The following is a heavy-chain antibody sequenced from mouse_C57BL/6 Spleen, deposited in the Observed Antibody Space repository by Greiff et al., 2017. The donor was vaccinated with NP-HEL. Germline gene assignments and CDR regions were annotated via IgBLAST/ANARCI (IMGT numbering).Heavy chain of an antibody. J-gene: IGHJ4*01. V-gene: IGHV1-80*01. D-gene: IGHD2-4*01. CDR1: GYAFSSYW. Sequence: VQLVESGAELVKPGASVKISCKASGYAFSSYWMNWVKQRPGKGLEWIGQIYPGDGDTNYNGKFKGKATLTADKSSSTAYMQLSSLTSEDSAVYFCARRGDYYDYDDAMDYWGQGTSVTVSS. CDR2: IYPGDGDT. CDR3: ARRGDYYDYDDAMDY.